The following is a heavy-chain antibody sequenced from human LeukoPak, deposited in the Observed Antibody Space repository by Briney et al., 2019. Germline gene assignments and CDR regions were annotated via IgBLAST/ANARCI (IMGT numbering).Heavy chain of an antibody. V-gene: IGHV3-7*01. J-gene: IGHJ4*02. D-gene: IGHD1-1*01. CDR1: GFTFSNSW. CDR2: IKEDGSEK. Sequence: GGSLGLSCAASGFTFSNSWMTWVRQAPGKGLEWVANIKEDGSEKYYVDSVKGRFTISRDNAKNSLYLQMNSLRADDTAVYYCARMRYSDYWGQGTLVTVSS. CDR3: ARMRYSDY.